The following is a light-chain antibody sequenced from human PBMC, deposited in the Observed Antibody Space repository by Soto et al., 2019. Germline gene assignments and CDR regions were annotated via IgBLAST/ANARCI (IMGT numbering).Light chain of an antibody. Sequence: DIQMTQSPSTLSASVGDRVTITCRASQSVTSRLAWYQQKPGKAPKLLIYGASNFESGVPSRFSGSGSGTEITLTISGLQPDDFATYYCQQYNSYSLTFGGGTTVEIK. CDR1: QSVTSR. CDR3: QQYNSYSLT. J-gene: IGKJ4*01. V-gene: IGKV1-5*01. CDR2: GAS.